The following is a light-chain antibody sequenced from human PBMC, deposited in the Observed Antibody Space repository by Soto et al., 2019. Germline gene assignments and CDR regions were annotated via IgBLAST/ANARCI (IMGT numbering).Light chain of an antibody. Sequence: QSLLTQPPSASGTPGQRVTSSGSGGSSNIGSNTVNWCQQLPGTAPKLLIYSNTQRPSGVPDRFSGSKSVTSASLAISGLQSEYEADYYCAAWDDSLNGPVFAGGTKVHVL. CDR1: SSNIGSNT. J-gene: IGLJ2*01. CDR3: AAWDDSLNGPV. CDR2: SNT. V-gene: IGLV1-44*01.